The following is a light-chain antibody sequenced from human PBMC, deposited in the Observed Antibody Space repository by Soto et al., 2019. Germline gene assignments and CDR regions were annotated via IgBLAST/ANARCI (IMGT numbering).Light chain of an antibody. CDR3: QKYSSVPV. CDR2: AAS. CDR1: QGIRNY. J-gene: IGKJ3*01. V-gene: IGKV1-27*01. Sequence: DIQMTQSPTSLSASVGDRVTITCRASQGIRNYVAWYQQKPGKAPKLLIYAASTLQSGVPSRFSGSGSGTDFSLARRSLQPEDVATYSCQKYSSVPVFGPGTKVEIK.